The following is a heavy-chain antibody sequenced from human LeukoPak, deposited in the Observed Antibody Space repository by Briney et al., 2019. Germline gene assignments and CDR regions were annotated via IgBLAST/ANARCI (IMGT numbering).Heavy chain of an antibody. CDR3: ARAHYYDSSGYYYPPPFDY. CDR2: IYYSGST. J-gene: IGHJ4*02. V-gene: IGHV4-61*01. D-gene: IGHD3-22*01. CDR1: GGSISSSSYY. Sequence: SETLSLTCTVSGGSISSSSYYWSWIRQPPGKGLEWIGYIYYSGSTNYNPSLKSRVTISVDTSKNQFSLKLSSVTAADTAVYYCARAHYYDSSGYYYPPPFDYWGQGTLVTVSS.